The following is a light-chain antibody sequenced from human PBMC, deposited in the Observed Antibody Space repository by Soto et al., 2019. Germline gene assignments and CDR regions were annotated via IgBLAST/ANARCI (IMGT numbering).Light chain of an antibody. V-gene: IGKV1-8*01. CDR1: QDISRY. CDR2: AAT. CDR3: QRYYSYPYS. Sequence: AIRMTQSPSSFSASTGDRATITCRTSQDISRYLAGYQKKPGKAPKILIYAATTLQSGVASRFSGSESGTDFTLTISCLQAEDFATYYCQRYYSYPYSFGQGIKLEIK. J-gene: IGKJ2*01.